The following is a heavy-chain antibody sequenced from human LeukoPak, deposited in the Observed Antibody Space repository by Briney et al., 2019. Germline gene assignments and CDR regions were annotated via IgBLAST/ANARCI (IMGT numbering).Heavy chain of an antibody. V-gene: IGHV3-7*01. CDR3: ARPAISIFVRGPFGY. Sequence: GGSLRLSCAGSGFTFSDYWMSWVRQAPGKGLELVANIKQDGSERYYVDSVKGRFTISRDNAGNSLYLQMNSLRSEDTAVYYCARPAISIFVRGPFGYWGQGTLVNVSS. J-gene: IGHJ4*02. D-gene: IGHD3-3*01. CDR2: IKQDGSER. CDR1: GFTFSDYW.